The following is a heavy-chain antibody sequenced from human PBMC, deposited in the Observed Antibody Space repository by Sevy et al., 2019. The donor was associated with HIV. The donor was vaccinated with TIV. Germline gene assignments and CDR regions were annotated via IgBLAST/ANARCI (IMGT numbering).Heavy chain of an antibody. V-gene: IGHV3-30-3*01. CDR3: AREATERGGAYYYYYGMDV. D-gene: IGHD3-16*01. CDR2: ISYDGSNK. Sequence: GGSLRLSCAASGFTFSSYAMQWVRQAPGKGLEWVAVISYDGSNKYYADSVKGRFTISRDNSKNTLYLQMNSLRAEDTAVYYCAREATERGGAYYYYYGMDVWGQGTTFTVSS. CDR1: GFTFSSYA. J-gene: IGHJ6*02.